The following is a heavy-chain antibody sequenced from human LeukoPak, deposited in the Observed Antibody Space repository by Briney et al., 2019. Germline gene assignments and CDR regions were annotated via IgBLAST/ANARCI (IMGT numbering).Heavy chain of an antibody. Sequence: AASVKVSCKASGGTFSSYAISWVRQAPGQGLEWMGRIIPIFGTANYAQKFQSRVTITTDESTSTAYMELSSLRSEDTAAYYCAREGTKAGYCSSTSCSNWFDPWGQGTLVTVSS. V-gene: IGHV1-69*05. CDR1: GGTFSSYA. CDR2: IIPIFGTA. J-gene: IGHJ5*02. D-gene: IGHD2-2*01. CDR3: AREGTKAGYCSSTSCSNWFDP.